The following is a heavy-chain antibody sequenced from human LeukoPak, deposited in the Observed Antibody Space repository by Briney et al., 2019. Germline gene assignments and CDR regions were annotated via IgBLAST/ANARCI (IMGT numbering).Heavy chain of an antibody. CDR2: INPNSGGT. CDR3: ARDPYDILTGYLYYFDY. D-gene: IGHD3-9*01. Sequence: ASVKVSCKASGYTFTGYYMHWVRQAPGQGLEWMGWINPNSGGTNYAQKFRGRVTMTRDTSISTAYMELSRLRSDDTAVYYCARDPYDILTGYLYYFDYWGQGTLVTVSS. V-gene: IGHV1-2*02. CDR1: GYTFTGYY. J-gene: IGHJ4*02.